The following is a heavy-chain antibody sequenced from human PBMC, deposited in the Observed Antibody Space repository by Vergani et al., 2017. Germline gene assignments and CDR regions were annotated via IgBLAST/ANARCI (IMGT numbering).Heavy chain of an antibody. CDR3: ASGLGMTTVTKGEILDP. J-gene: IGHJ5*02. D-gene: IGHD4-17*01. Sequence: EVQLVESGGGLIQPGGSLRLSCAASGFTVSSKYMTWVRQAPGKGLEWVSAISGTGGSTYYADSVKGRFTISRDNSKNTLYLQMNSLRAEDTAVYYCASGLGMTTVTKGEILDPWGQGTLVTGSS. CDR1: GFTVSSKY. V-gene: IGHV3-23*04. CDR2: ISGTGGST.